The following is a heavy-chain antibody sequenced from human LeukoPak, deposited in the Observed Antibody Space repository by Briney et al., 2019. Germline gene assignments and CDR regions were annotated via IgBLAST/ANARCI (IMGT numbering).Heavy chain of an antibody. CDR3: ARRGAEYTTSSYGWFDP. J-gene: IGHJ5*02. V-gene: IGHV1-2*02. CDR1: GYTFTGYF. Sequence: GASVKVSCKSSGYTFTGYFIHWVRQAPGQGLEWMGWINPNSGGTNYAQNFQGRVTMTRDTSISTTYMELTRLTPDDTAVYYCARRGAEYTTSSYGWFDPWGQGTLVTVSS. D-gene: IGHD6-6*01. CDR2: INPNSGGT.